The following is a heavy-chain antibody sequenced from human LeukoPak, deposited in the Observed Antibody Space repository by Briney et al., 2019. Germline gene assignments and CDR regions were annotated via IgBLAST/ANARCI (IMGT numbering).Heavy chain of an antibody. J-gene: IGHJ6*02. CDR2: ISSSSSTI. CDR1: GFTFSSYS. Sequence: PGGSLRLSCAASGFTFSSYSMNWVRQAPGKGLEWVSYISSSSSTIYYADSVKGRFTISRDNAKNSLYLQMNSLRDEDTAVYYCAVDPSGYDERYYYYGMDVWGQGTTVTVSS. D-gene: IGHD5-12*01. CDR3: AVDPSGYDERYYYYGMDV. V-gene: IGHV3-48*02.